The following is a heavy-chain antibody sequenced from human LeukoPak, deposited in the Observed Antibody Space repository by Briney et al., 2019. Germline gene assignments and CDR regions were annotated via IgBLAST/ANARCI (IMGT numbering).Heavy chain of an antibody. CDR2: ISAYNGNT. J-gene: IGHJ5*02. CDR3: ARELSFYDFWSGYYGSHYWFDR. V-gene: IGHV1-18*01. Sequence: ASVKVSCTASGYTFTSYGISWVRQAPGQGLEWMGWISAYNGNTNYAQKLQGRVTMTTDTSTSTAYMELRSLRSDDTAVYYCARELSFYDFWSGYYGSHYWFDRWGQGTLVTVSS. CDR1: GYTFTSYG. D-gene: IGHD3-3*01.